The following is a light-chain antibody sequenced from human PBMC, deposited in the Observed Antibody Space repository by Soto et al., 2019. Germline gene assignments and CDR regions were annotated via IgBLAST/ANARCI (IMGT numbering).Light chain of an antibody. CDR1: SSDVGAYNY. J-gene: IGLJ3*02. Sequence: QSALTQPRSVSGSPGQSVTISCTGTSSDVGAYNYVSWYHQHPGKVPKLMIYDVSRRPSGVPYRFSGSKSGNTASLTISGLQADDEADYYCCSYAGSYTVVFGGGTKLTVL. CDR2: DVS. V-gene: IGLV2-11*01. CDR3: CSYAGSYTVV.